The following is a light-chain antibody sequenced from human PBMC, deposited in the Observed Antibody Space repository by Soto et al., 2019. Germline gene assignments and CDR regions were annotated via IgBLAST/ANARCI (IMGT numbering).Light chain of an antibody. CDR3: QQYYHTPG. CDR2: WAS. V-gene: IGKV4-1*01. Sequence: DIVMTESPDSLVVSLGERATINCKSSQSVLYSSNNKNYLAWYRHKVGQPPKLLIYWASTRESGVPDRFSGSGSGTDFTLTISSLQAEDVAVYYCQQYYHTPGFGPGTKVDIK. CDR1: QSVLYSSNNKNY. J-gene: IGKJ3*01.